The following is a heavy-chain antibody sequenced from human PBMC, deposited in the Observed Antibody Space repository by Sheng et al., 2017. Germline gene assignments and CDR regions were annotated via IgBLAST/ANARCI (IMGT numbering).Heavy chain of an antibody. J-gene: IGHJ3*02. CDR1: GGSISSSSYY. D-gene: IGHD3-22*01. CDR2: IYYSGST. Sequence: LQLQESGPGLVKPSETLSLTCTVSGGSISSSSYYWGWIRQPPGKGLEWIGSIYYSGSTYYNPSLKSRVTISVDTSKNQFSLKLSSVTAADTAVYYCARDRDYYDSSGYSAFDIWGQGTMVTVSS. CDR3: ARDRDYYDSSGYSAFDI. V-gene: IGHV4-39*07.